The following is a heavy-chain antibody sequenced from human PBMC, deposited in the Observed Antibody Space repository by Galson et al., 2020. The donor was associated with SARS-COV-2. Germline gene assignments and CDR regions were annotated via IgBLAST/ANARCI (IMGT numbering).Heavy chain of an antibody. CDR1: GFTFSSYD. CDR3: ARTGGSYMDY. J-gene: IGHJ4*02. Sequence: GESLKISCAASGFTFSSYDMHWVRQAPGKGLEWVAVIWYDGSNKYYADSVKGRFTISRDNSKNTLYLQMNSLRAEDTAVYYCARTGGSYMDYWGQGTLVTVSS. CDR2: IWYDGSNK. V-gene: IGHV3-33*01. D-gene: IGHD1-26*01.